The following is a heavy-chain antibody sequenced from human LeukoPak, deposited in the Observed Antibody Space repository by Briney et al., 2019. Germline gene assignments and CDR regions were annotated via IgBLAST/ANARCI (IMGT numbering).Heavy chain of an antibody. D-gene: IGHD1-20*01. CDR1: GGSISTYY. CDR2: IYTSGST. CDR3: ARGLTGNRFDP. J-gene: IGHJ5*02. V-gene: IGHV4-4*07. Sequence: SETLSLTCTVSGGSISTYYWNWIRQPAGKGLEWIGHIYTSGSTNYNPSLKGRVTMSVDTSKNQFSLKLSSVTAADTAVYYCARGLTGNRFDPWGQGTLVTVPS.